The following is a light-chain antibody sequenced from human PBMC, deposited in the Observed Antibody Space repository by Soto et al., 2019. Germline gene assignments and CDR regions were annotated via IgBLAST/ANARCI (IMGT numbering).Light chain of an antibody. V-gene: IGKV3-15*01. CDR2: DAS. J-gene: IGKJ1*01. Sequence: EIEMTQSPATLSVSPGERATLSCRSSQSVGRKLAWYQQKPGQAPRLLIYDASNRAMGVPARFSGSGSGTEFTLTISSRRSEDVAVYPCQQYDIWLPWTLGQGPKLEI. CDR3: QQYDIWLPWT. CDR1: QSVGRK.